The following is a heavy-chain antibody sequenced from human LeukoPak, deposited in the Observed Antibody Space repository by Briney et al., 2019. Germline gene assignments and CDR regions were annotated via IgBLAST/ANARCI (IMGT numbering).Heavy chain of an antibody. D-gene: IGHD3-22*01. J-gene: IGHJ3*02. CDR1: GGSISSGGYY. CDR2: IYYSGST. V-gene: IGHV4-31*03. CDR3: ARDYYDSSGYFGGDAFDI. Sequence: SETLSLTCTVSGGSISSGGYYWSWIRQHPGKGLEWIGYIYYSGSTYHYPSLKSRVTISVDTSKNQFSLKLSSVTAADTAVYYCARDYYDSSGYFGGDAFDIWGQGTMVTVSS.